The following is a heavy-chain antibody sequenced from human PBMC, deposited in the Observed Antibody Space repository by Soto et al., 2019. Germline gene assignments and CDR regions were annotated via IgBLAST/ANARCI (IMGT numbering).Heavy chain of an antibody. V-gene: IGHV4-39*01. CDR2: IYFSGRA. CDR1: GGPIRRRRYY. D-gene: IGHD3-10*01. J-gene: IGHJ4*02. Sequence: ETLSLTCNVFGGPIRRRRYYWDWIRQPPGKGLEWIGNIYFSGRAYYNPPLRRRDFLPVDTSNNQHPLSLSSLTADHAHGYFCGRHSRDDYCHGGSGIPDSWGPGTLVTVSS. CDR3: GRHSRDDYCHGGSGIPDS.